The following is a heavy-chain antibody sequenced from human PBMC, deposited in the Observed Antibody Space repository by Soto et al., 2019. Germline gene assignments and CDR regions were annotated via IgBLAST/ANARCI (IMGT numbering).Heavy chain of an antibody. Sequence: EVQLVESGGGLVKPGGSLRLSCTASGFTFRNAWMSWVRQAPGKGLEWVGRIKREADGGTTNYAAPVKGRVTISRYDSKNLMFLRMNSLKTDDTAVYYCTTRVYYSDTSGHPRDFDSWGQGTLVTVSS. CDR2: IKREADGGTT. CDR3: TTRVYYSDTSGHPRDFDS. V-gene: IGHV3-15*01. J-gene: IGHJ4*02. CDR1: GFTFRNAW. D-gene: IGHD3-22*01.